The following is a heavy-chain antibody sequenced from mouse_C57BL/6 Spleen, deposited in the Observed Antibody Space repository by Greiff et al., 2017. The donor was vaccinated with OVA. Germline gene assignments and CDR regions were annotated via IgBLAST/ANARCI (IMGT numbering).Heavy chain of an antibody. Sequence: DVMLVESGEGLVKPGGSLKLSCAASGFTFSSYAMSWVRQTPEKRLEWVAYISSGGDYIYYADTVKGRFTISRDNARNTLYLQMSSLKSEDTAMYYCTRGPYYSNSYYFDYWGQGTTLTVSS. J-gene: IGHJ2*01. V-gene: IGHV5-9-1*02. CDR1: GFTFSSYA. D-gene: IGHD2-5*01. CDR2: ISSGGDYI. CDR3: TRGPYYSNSYYFDY.